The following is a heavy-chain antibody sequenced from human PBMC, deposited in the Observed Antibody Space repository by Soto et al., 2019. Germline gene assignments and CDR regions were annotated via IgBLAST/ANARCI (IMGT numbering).Heavy chain of an antibody. CDR2: ISGRGGRT. CDR3: AKDRNAYGDYEGWFDP. Sequence: GGSLRLSCAASGFTFSSYAMSWVRQAPGKGLEWVSAISGRGGRTDYADSVKDRFTISRDNSKNTLYLQMNSLRAEDTAVYYCAKDRNAYGDYEGWFDPWGQGTLVTVSS. CDR1: GFTFSSYA. V-gene: IGHV3-23*01. D-gene: IGHD4-17*01. J-gene: IGHJ5*02.